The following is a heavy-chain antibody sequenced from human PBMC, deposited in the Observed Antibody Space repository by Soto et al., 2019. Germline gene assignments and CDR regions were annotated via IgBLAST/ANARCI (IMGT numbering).Heavy chain of an antibody. CDR1: GFTFSSYW. D-gene: IGHD2-15*01. V-gene: IGHV3-74*01. Sequence: EVQLVESGGGLVQPGGSLRLSCAASGFTFSSYWMHWVRQAPGKGLVWVSGINSDGSSTSYADSVKGRFTISRDNAKNTLYMQMNSLRDEDTAVYYCVRTSLVVAAATREDYWGQGTLVTVSS. CDR2: INSDGSST. CDR3: VRTSLVVAAATREDY. J-gene: IGHJ4*02.